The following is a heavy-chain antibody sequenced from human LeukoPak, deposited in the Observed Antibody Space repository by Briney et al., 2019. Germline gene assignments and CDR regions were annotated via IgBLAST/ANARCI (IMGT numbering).Heavy chain of an antibody. V-gene: IGHV1-2*02. CDR3: ARGRPLSGDRYDY. D-gene: IGHD1-26*01. CDR2: INSNSGGT. CDR1: GYTFTDYY. J-gene: IGHJ4*02. Sequence: GASVKVSCKASGYTFTDYYMHWVRQAPGQGLEWMGWINSNSGGTNYALKFQGRVTMTRNTSISTAYMELSSLRSEDTAVYYCARGRPLSGDRYDYWGQGTLVTVSS.